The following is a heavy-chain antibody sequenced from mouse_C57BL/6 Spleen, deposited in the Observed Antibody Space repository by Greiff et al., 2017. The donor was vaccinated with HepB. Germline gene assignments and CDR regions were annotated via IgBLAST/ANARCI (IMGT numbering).Heavy chain of an antibody. CDR1: GYSFTGYF. J-gene: IGHJ2*01. Sequence: EVKLMESGPELVKPGDSVKISCKASGYSFTGYFMNWVMQSHGKSLEWIGRINPYNGDTFYNQKFKGKATLTVDKSSSTAHMELRSLTSEDSAVYYCARWGYGSSYYFDYWGQGTTLTVSS. V-gene: IGHV1-20*01. CDR3: ARWGYGSSYYFDY. D-gene: IGHD1-1*01. CDR2: INPYNGDT.